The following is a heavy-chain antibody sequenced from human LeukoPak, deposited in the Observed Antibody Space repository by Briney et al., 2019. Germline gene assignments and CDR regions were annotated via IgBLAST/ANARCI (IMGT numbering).Heavy chain of an antibody. D-gene: IGHD3-9*01. Sequence: GGSLRLSCAASGFTFSSYGMHWVRQAPGKGLEWVAVISYDGSNKYYADSVKGRFTISRDNSKNTLYLQMNSLRAEDTAVYYCAKDMRFDWTPYYFDYWGQGTLVTVSS. J-gene: IGHJ4*02. CDR2: ISYDGSNK. V-gene: IGHV3-30*18. CDR3: AKDMRFDWTPYYFDY. CDR1: GFTFSSYG.